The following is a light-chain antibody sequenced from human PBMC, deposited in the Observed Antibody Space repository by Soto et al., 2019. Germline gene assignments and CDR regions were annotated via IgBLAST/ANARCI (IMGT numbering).Light chain of an antibody. CDR2: GES. Sequence: EIVLTQSPGTLSLSPGERATLSCRASQSVSSRYLAWYQQKHGQAPRLLIYGESSRATGIPDRFSGSGSGADCTHRSLRLEPGDCAVYYCQPYGSPPPWMCGKGTKVEIK. J-gene: IGKJ1*01. CDR1: QSVSSRY. V-gene: IGKV3-20*01. CDR3: QPYGSPPPWM.